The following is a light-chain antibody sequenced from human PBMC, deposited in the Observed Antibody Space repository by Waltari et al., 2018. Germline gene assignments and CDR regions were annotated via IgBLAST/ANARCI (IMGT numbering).Light chain of an antibody. CDR2: WAS. CDR1: QSVLYSSNNKNY. CDR3: QQADRFPLT. V-gene: IGKV4-1*01. J-gene: IGKJ4*01. Sequence: DIVMTQSPDSLAVSLGERATINCKSSQSVLYSSNNKNYLAWYQQKSGQPPKLLIYWASTRESGVPDRFSGSGSGTDFTLTISSLQPEDFASYYCQQADRFPLTFGGGTRVEIK.